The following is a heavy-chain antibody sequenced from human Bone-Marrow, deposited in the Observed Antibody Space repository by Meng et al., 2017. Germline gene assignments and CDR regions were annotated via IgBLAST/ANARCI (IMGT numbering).Heavy chain of an antibody. D-gene: IGHD3-10*01. CDR2: ISYSAST. Sequence: SETLSLTCSVSGCSVSSGSYYWSWIRQPPGKALEWIGYISYSASTNYNPSLKSRVTMSIDTSKNQFSLKLNSVTAADTAVYYCARVGQTSYYYASGSYYIDYWGQGTLVTVSS. J-gene: IGHJ4*02. CDR3: ARVGQTSYYYASGSYYIDY. V-gene: IGHV4-61*01. CDR1: GCSVSSGSYY.